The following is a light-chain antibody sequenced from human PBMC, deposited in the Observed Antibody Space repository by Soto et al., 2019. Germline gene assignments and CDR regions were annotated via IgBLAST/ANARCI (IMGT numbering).Light chain of an antibody. J-gene: IGKJ5*01. CDR2: CAS. Sequence: DIVMTQSPDSLAVSLGERATINCKSSQSVFYSSNNKNYLAWYQQKPGQPPKMLIYCASTRESGVPDRVSGSGSGTDFTLTISSLQAEDVAVYDCQQYYSTPPTFGQGTRLEIK. CDR1: QSVFYSSNNKNY. CDR3: QQYYSTPPT. V-gene: IGKV4-1*01.